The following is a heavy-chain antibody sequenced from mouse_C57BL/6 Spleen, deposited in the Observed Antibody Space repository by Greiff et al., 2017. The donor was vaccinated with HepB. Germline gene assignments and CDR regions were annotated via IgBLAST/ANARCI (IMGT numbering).Heavy chain of an antibody. CDR3: ARRGFMTTVVDFDY. CDR2: IDPSDSYT. V-gene: IGHV1-50*01. D-gene: IGHD1-1*01. J-gene: IGHJ2*01. Sequence: QVQLQQPGAELVKPGASVKLSCKASGYTFTSYWMQWVKQRPGQGLEWIGEIDPSDSYTNYNQKFKGKATLTVDTSSSTAYMQLSSLTSEDSAVYYCARRGFMTTVVDFDYWGQGTTLTVSS. CDR1: GYTFTSYW.